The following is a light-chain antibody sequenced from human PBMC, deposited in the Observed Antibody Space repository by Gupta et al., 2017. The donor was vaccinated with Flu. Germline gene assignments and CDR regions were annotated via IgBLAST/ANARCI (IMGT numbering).Light chain of an antibody. V-gene: IGLV2-8*01. J-gene: IGLJ3*02. Sequence: QSALTQPPSASRSPGQSVTISCTGTSSDVGNYNYVYWYQQHPGKAPKLIIYEVNNRPSRGPDRFSGSKSGNTTSLTVSGLQTEDEDDYYGTSYAGISKRVFGGGTKLTVL. CDR2: EVN. CDR1: SSDVGNYNY. CDR3: TSYAGISKRV.